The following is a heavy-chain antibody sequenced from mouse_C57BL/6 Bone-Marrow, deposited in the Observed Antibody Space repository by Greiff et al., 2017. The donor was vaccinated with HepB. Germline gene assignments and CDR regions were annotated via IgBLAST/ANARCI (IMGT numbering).Heavy chain of an antibody. CDR3: ERWDGSYAMDY. CDR2: IRNKANGYTT. J-gene: IGHJ4*01. CDR1: GFTFTDYY. V-gene: IGHV7-3*01. D-gene: IGHD2-3*01. Sequence: EVHLVEPGGGLVQPGGSLSLSCAASGFTFTDYYMSWVRQPPGKALEWLGFIRNKANGYTTEYSSSVKCRFTISRDNSQSILYLQMNALRAEDSATYYCERWDGSYAMDYWGQGTSVTVSS.